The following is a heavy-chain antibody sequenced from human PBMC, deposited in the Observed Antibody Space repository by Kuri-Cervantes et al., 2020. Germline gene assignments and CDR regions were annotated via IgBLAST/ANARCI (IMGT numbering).Heavy chain of an antibody. V-gene: IGHV3-66*02. CDR1: GFTFSDYY. CDR3: AREMYSSSPFDY. D-gene: IGHD6-13*01. J-gene: IGHJ4*02. Sequence: GGSLRLSCAASGFTFSDYYMSWIRQAPGKGLEWVSVIYSGGSTYYADSVKGRFTISRDNSKNTLYLQMNSLRAEDTAVYYCAREMYSSSPFDYWGQGTLVTVSS. CDR2: IYSGGST.